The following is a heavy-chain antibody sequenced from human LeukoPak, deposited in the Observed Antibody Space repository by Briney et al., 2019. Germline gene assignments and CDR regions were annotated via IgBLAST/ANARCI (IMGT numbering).Heavy chain of an antibody. Sequence: GGSLRLSCAASGFTFSSYSMNWVRQAPGKGLEWVSSMTSISRYIYYADSVKGRFTISRDNAKNSLYLQMNYLRAEDTAVYYCARDPSYRGSDAFDIWGQGPMVTVSS. J-gene: IGHJ3*02. CDR2: MTSISRYI. CDR1: GFTFSSYS. V-gene: IGHV3-21*01. D-gene: IGHD1-26*01. CDR3: ARDPSYRGSDAFDI.